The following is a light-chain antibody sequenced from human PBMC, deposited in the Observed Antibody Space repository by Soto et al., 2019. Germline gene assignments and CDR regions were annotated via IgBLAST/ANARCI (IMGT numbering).Light chain of an antibody. CDR3: QQYNNWPPLFT. CDR1: QTLSTNS. Sequence: EIVLTQSPGTLSLSPGERATLSCRASQTLSTNSLAWYQQRPGQTPRLLIYAASTRDTDIPDRFNGSGSGTDFALTISRLEPEDFALYYCQQYNNWPPLFTFGPGTKVDIK. CDR2: AAS. V-gene: IGKV3-20*01. J-gene: IGKJ3*01.